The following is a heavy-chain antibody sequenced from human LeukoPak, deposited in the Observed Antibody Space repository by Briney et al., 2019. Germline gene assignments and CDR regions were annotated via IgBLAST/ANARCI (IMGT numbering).Heavy chain of an antibody. CDR3: AKVTSGYSGSWYYFDY. J-gene: IGHJ4*02. CDR2: ISWDGGST. V-gene: IGHV3-43*01. D-gene: IGHD6-13*01. CDR1: GFTFDDYT. Sequence: GGSLRLSCAASGFTFDDYTMHWVRQAPGKGLEWVSLISWDGGSTYYADSVKGRFTISRDNSKNSLYLQMNSLRTEDTALYYCAKVTSGYSGSWYYFDYWGQGTLVTVSS.